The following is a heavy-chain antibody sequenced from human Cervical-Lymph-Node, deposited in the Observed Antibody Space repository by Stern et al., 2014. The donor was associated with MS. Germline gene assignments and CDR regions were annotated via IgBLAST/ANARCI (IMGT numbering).Heavy chain of an antibody. V-gene: IGHV1-24*01. CDR3: AARIAAPFDP. D-gene: IGHD6-25*01. CDR2: FNHEDGET. J-gene: IGHJ5*02. CDR1: GYTLTELS. Sequence: VQLVESGAEVTKPGASVKVPCKVSGYTLTELSMHWVRQAPGKGLERMGGFNHEDGETTYAQTFQGRVTLTQDPSTDTAYLDPRSLRAEDTAVYYCAARIAAPFDPWGQGTLVTVSS.